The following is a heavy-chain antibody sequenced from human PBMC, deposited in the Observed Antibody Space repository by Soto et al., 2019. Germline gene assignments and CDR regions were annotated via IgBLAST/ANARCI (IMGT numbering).Heavy chain of an antibody. V-gene: IGHV1-18*01. J-gene: IGHJ5*02. Sequence: ASVKVSCKASGYTFTSYGISWVRQAPGQGLEWMGWISAYNGNTNYAQKLQGRVTMTTDTSTSTAYMELRSLRSDDTAVYYCARGIVVVVAATGPNWFDPWGQGTLVTVSS. CDR1: GYTFTSYG. CDR2: ISAYNGNT. CDR3: ARGIVVVVAATGPNWFDP. D-gene: IGHD2-15*01.